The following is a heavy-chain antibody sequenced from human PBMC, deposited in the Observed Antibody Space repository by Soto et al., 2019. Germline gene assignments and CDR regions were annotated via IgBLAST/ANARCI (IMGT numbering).Heavy chain of an antibody. CDR3: ARDAGYVGYCSGGSCLPHRVFDY. CDR1: GGSISSGGYY. D-gene: IGHD2-15*01. J-gene: IGHJ4*02. Sequence: QVQLQESGPGLVKPSQTLSLTCTVSGGSISSGGYYWSWIRQHPGKGLEWIGYIYYSGSPYYNPSLKSRVTISVDTSKNQFSLKLSSVTAADTAVYYCARDAGYVGYCSGGSCLPHRVFDYWGQGTLVTVSS. V-gene: IGHV4-31*03. CDR2: IYYSGSP.